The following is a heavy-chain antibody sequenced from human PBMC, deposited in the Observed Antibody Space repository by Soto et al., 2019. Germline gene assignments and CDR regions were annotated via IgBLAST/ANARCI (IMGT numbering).Heavy chain of an antibody. V-gene: IGHV1-69*02. J-gene: IGHJ4*01. CDR1: GGTFSSYT. CDR2: IIPILGIA. D-gene: IGHD2-21*01. Sequence: QVQLVQSGAEVKKPGSSVKVSCKASGGTFSSYTISWVRQAPGQGLEWMGRIIPILGIANDAQKIQGRVTITADKSTSTAYMELSSRRSENTDVYDCARLSGVVPIYFIDYWGQGTLVTVST. CDR3: ARLSGVVPIYFIDY.